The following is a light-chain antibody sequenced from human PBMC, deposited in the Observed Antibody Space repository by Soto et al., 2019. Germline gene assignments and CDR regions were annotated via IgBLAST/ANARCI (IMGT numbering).Light chain of an antibody. V-gene: IGKV1-39*01. CDR2: AAS. J-gene: IGKJ5*01. CDR3: QQTYSALIT. Sequence: DIQMTQSPSSLSASVGDRFTITFRASQTITTYLNWYQQKPGKAPKFLIYAASSLQSGVPSRFSGSGSGTHFTLTISSLQPEDFATYYCQQTYSALITFGQGTRLEIK. CDR1: QTITTY.